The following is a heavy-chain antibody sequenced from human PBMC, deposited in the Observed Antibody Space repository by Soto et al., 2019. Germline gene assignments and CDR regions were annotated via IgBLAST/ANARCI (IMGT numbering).Heavy chain of an antibody. CDR3: ARDVRVSGSSDYYYGMDV. CDR2: IYYSGST. D-gene: IGHD1-26*01. CDR1: GGSISSYY. J-gene: IGHJ6*02. Sequence: SETLSLTCTVSGGSISSYYWSWIRQPPGKGLEWIGYIYYSGSTNYNPSLKSRVTISVDTSKNQFSLKLSSVTAADTAVYYCARDVRVSGSSDYYYGMDVWGQGTTVTVSS. V-gene: IGHV4-59*01.